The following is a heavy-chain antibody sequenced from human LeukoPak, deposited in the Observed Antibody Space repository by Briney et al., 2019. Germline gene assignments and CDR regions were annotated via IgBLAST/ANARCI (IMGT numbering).Heavy chain of an antibody. D-gene: IGHD3-22*01. CDR3: AKELDPYYYDSSPAAFDI. CDR1: GFTFSSYG. CDR2: ISYDGSNK. J-gene: IGHJ3*02. V-gene: IGHV3-30*18. Sequence: GGSLRLSCAASGFTFSSYGMHWVRQAPGKGLEWVAVISYDGSNKYYADSVKGRFTISRDNSKNTLYLQMNSLRAEDTAVYYCAKELDPYYYDSSPAAFDIWGQGTMVTVSS.